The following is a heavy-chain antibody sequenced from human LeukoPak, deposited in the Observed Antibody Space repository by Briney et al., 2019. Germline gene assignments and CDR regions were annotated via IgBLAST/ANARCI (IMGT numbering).Heavy chain of an antibody. Sequence: GGSLRLSCAVSGFIFSSSAMSWVRQAPGKGLEWVSAISGGGDDTSYADSARGRFTVSRDNSKNSLYLQINSLRAEDTAVYYCARTRITVTTRSWDYWGQGTLVTVSS. CDR3: ARTRITVTTRSWDY. V-gene: IGHV3-23*01. D-gene: IGHD4-17*01. CDR2: ISGGGDDT. CDR1: GFIFSSSA. J-gene: IGHJ4*02.